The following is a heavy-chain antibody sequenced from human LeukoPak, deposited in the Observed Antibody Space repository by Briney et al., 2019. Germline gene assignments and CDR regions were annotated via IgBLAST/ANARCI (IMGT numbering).Heavy chain of an antibody. J-gene: IGHJ4*02. CDR3: ATLKQWLADLGFDY. D-gene: IGHD6-19*01. Sequence: RGSLRLSCAASGFGFSSYAMSWVRQTPGKGLEWVSAVSGSGDSTYYADSAKGRSTISRDSSTKTLYLQMNSLRAEDTAVYYCATLKQWLADLGFDYWGQGTLVTVSS. V-gene: IGHV3-23*01. CDR1: GFGFSSYA. CDR2: VSGSGDST.